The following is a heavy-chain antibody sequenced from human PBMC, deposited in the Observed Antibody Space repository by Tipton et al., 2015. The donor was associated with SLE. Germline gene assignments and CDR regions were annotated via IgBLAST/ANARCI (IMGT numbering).Heavy chain of an antibody. Sequence: SLRLSCAASGFTFSSYSMNWVRQAPGKGLEWVSYISSSISTIYYADSVKGRFTISRDNAKNSLYLQMNSLRAEDTAVYYCARESDDSSGYYLNFGFDYWGQGSLVTVSS. CDR1: GFTFSSYS. J-gene: IGHJ4*02. V-gene: IGHV3-48*01. D-gene: IGHD3-22*01. CDR2: ISSSISTI. CDR3: ARESDDSSGYYLNFGFDY.